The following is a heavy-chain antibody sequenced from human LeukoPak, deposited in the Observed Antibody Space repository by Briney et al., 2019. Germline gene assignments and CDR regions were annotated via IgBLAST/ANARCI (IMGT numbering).Heavy chain of an antibody. CDR2: IYYSGST. CDR1: AGSISSFY. CDR3: ARDAAAGTVGRWFDP. J-gene: IGHJ5*02. Sequence: SETLSLTCTVSAGSISSFYWSWIRQPPGKGLEWIGYIYYSGSTNYNPSLKSRVTISVDTSKNQFSLKLSSVTAADTAVYYCARDAAAGTVGRWFDPWGQGTLVTVSS. D-gene: IGHD6-13*01. V-gene: IGHV4-59*01.